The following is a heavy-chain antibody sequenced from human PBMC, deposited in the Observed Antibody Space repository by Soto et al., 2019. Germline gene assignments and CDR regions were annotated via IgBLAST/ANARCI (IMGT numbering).Heavy chain of an antibody. CDR2: ISSSSSYI. V-gene: IGHV3-21*01. Sequence: PGGSLRLSCAASGFTFSTYSMNWVRQAPGKGLEWVSSISSSSSYIYYADSVKGRFTISRDNAKNSLYLQMNSLRAEDTAVHYCARAGLGVFLPPNEYFDYLGQGTLVTGSS. J-gene: IGHJ4*02. D-gene: IGHD3-10*01. CDR3: ARAGLGVFLPPNEYFDY. CDR1: GFTFSTYS.